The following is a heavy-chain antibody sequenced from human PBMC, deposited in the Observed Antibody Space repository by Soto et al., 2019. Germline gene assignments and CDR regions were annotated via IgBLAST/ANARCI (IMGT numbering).Heavy chain of an antibody. CDR3: VYCFLRVWGSYRNPPYYYYGMDV. J-gene: IGHJ6*02. CDR1: GFTFSSYA. CDR2: ISGSGGST. V-gene: IGHV3-23*01. Sequence: PGGSLRLSCAASGFTFSSYAMSWVRQAPGKGLEWVSAISGSGGSTYYADSVKGRFTISRDNSKNTLYLQMNSLRAEDTAVYYCVYCFLRVWGSYRNPPYYYYGMDVWGQGTTVTVSS. D-gene: IGHD3-16*02.